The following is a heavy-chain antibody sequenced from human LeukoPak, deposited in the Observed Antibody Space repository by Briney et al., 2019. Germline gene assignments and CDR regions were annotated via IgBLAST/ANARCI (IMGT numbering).Heavy chain of an antibody. J-gene: IGHJ4*02. Sequence: SVKVSCKTSGGTFSSYAISWVRQAPGQGLEWMGGIIPIFGTANYAQKFQGRVTITTDESTSTAYMELSSLRSEDTAVYYCARGYYDILTGFDYWGQGTLVTVSS. D-gene: IGHD3-9*01. V-gene: IGHV1-69*05. CDR2: IIPIFGTA. CDR1: GGTFSSYA. CDR3: ARGYYDILTGFDY.